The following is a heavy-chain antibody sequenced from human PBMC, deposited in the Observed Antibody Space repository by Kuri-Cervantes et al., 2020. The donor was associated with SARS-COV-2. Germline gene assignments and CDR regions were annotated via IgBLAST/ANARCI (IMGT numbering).Heavy chain of an antibody. CDR2: IKQDGSEK. Sequence: GGSLRLSCAASEFTFRSYWMSWVRQAPGKGLEWVANIKQDGSEKYYVDSVKGRFTISRDNSKNTLYLQMNSLRAEDTAVYYCARTGHGFLGYLLDYWGQGTLVTVSS. CDR1: EFTFRSYW. J-gene: IGHJ4*02. CDR3: ARTGHGFLGYLLDY. D-gene: IGHD1-14*01. V-gene: IGHV3-7*01.